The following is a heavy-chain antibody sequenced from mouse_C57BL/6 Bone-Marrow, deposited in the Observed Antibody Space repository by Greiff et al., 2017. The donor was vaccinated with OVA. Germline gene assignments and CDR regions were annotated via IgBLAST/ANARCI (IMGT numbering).Heavy chain of an antibody. CDR2: IYPRSGNT. J-gene: IGHJ1*03. CDR3: ARAEVGLLWPRYFDV. D-gene: IGHD2-1*01. V-gene: IGHV1-81*01. CDR1: GYTFTSYG. Sequence: QVQLKESGAELARPGASVKLSCKASGYTFTSYGISWVKQRTGQGLEWIGEIYPRSGNTYYNEKFKGKATLTADKSSSTAYMELRSLTSEDSAVYFCARAEVGLLWPRYFDVWGTGTTVTVSS.